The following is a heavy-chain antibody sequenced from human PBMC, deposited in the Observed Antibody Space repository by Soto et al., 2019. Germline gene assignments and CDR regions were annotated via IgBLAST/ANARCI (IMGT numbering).Heavy chain of an antibody. V-gene: IGHV4-31*03. Sequence: QVQLQESGPGLVKPSQTLSLTCTVSGGSISSGAYYWSWIRQHPGKGLEWIGYIYYSGSTYYNLSLKRRVTISVDTSKNPFPLKLSSVTAAATAVYYCGRGAPDYHDSSAGTFDIWGQGTMVTVSS. CDR1: GGSISSGAYY. D-gene: IGHD3-22*01. CDR2: IYYSGST. CDR3: GRGAPDYHDSSAGTFDI. J-gene: IGHJ3*02.